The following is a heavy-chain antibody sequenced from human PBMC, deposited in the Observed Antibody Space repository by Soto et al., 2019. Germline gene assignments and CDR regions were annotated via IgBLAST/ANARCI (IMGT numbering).Heavy chain of an antibody. D-gene: IGHD3-3*01. Sequence: QVQLQQWGAGLLKPSETLSLTCAVYGGSFSGYYWSWIRQPPGKGLEWIGEINHSGSTNYNPSLKSRVTISVDTSKNQFSLKLSSVTAADTAVYYCARVGYDFCSGYYPIPYYYYYMDVWGKGTTVTVSS. CDR1: GGSFSGYY. CDR2: INHSGST. V-gene: IGHV4-34*01. J-gene: IGHJ6*03. CDR3: ARVGYDFCSGYYPIPYYYYYMDV.